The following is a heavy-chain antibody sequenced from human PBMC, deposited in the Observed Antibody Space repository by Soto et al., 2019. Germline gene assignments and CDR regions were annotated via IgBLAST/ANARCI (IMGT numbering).Heavy chain of an antibody. CDR1: GYTFTSYG. CDR2: ISAYNGDT. V-gene: IGHV1-18*01. CDR3: ARGVGDFWSGYYYYYYMDV. D-gene: IGHD3-3*01. J-gene: IGHJ6*03. Sequence: ASVKVSCKASGYTFTSYGISWVRQAPGQGLEWMGWISAYNGDTNYAQKLQGRVTMTTDTSTSTAYMELRSLRSDDTAVYYCARGVGDFWSGYYYYYYMDVWGKGTTVTVSS.